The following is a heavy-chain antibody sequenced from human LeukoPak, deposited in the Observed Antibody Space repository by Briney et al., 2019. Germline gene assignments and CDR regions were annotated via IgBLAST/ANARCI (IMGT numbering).Heavy chain of an antibody. Sequence: ASVKVSCKASGGTFSSYAISWVRQAPGQGLEWMGRIIPILGIANYAQKFQGRVTITADKSTSTAYMELSSLRSEDTAVYYCARTHSSSWIIDYWGQGTLVTVSS. D-gene: IGHD6-13*01. J-gene: IGHJ4*02. CDR2: IIPILGIA. CDR3: ARTHSSSWIIDY. V-gene: IGHV1-69*04. CDR1: GGTFSSYA.